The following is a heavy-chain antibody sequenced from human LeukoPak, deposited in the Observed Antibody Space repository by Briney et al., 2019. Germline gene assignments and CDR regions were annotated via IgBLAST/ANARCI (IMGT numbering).Heavy chain of an antibody. Sequence: PGGSLRLSCAASGFPLDDYAMHWVRQAPGKGLEWVSGISWNSGNIGYADSVKGRFTISRDNAKNSLYLQMNSLRAEDTALYYCAKDLDTTVTTWTFDYWGQGTLVTVSS. V-gene: IGHV3-9*01. CDR2: ISWNSGNI. CDR3: AKDLDTTVTTWTFDY. J-gene: IGHJ4*02. CDR1: GFPLDDYA. D-gene: IGHD4-17*01.